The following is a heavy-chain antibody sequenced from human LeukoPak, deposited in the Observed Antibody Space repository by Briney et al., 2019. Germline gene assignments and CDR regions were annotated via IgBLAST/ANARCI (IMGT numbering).Heavy chain of an antibody. CDR1: GFTFSSYA. D-gene: IGHD3-10*01. V-gene: IGHV3-23*01. CDR2: ISGSGGST. Sequence: GGSLRLSCAASGFTFSSYAMSWVRQAPGKGLEWVSAISGSGGSTYYADSVKGRFTISRDNSKNTLYLQMNSLRAEDTAVYYCAWFGDLSVGFDYWGQGTLVTVSS. J-gene: IGHJ4*02. CDR3: AWFGDLSVGFDY.